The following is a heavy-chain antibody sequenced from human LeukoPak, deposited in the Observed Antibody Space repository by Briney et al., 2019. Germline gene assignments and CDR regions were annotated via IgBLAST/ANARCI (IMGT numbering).Heavy chain of an antibody. D-gene: IGHD4-23*01. J-gene: IGHJ3*02. CDR3: ARALTYGVKLKLDAFDI. CDR1: GFNFNNYG. CDR2: ISDSGGNS. V-gene: IGHV3-23*01. Sequence: AGGSLRLSCAASGFNFNNYGMGWVRQAPGKGLEWVSGISDSGGNSYYADSVKGRFTISRDNPKNTLSLQLTSLRAGDTAIYYCARALTYGVKLKLDAFDIWGHGTMVTVSS.